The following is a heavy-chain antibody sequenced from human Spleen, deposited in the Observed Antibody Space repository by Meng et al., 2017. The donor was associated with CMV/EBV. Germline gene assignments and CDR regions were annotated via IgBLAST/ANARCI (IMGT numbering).Heavy chain of an antibody. J-gene: IGHJ6*02. CDR2: ISGSSSFI. CDR3: AKERGSDVFYYYYGMDV. D-gene: IGHD3-10*01. Sequence: GESLKISCAASGFTFSRYTMNWVRQAPGKGLEWVSSISGSSSFIYHADSVMGRFTISRDNAKNSLYLQMNSLRAEDTAVYYCAKERGSDVFYYYYGMDVWGQGTTVTVSS. V-gene: IGHV3-21*01. CDR1: GFTFSRYT.